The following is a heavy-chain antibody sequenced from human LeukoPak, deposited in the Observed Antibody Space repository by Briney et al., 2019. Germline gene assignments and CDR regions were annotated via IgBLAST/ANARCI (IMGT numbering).Heavy chain of an antibody. CDR2: ISSSSSYI. CDR3: ATLPLRRADHDAFDI. Sequence: PGGSLRLSCAASGFTFSSYSMNWVRQASGKGLEWVSSISSSSSYIYYADSVKGRFTISRDNAKNSLYLQMNSLRAEDTAVYYCATLPLRRADHDAFDIWGQGTMVTVSS. J-gene: IGHJ3*02. V-gene: IGHV3-21*01. CDR1: GFTFSSYS. D-gene: IGHD3-16*02.